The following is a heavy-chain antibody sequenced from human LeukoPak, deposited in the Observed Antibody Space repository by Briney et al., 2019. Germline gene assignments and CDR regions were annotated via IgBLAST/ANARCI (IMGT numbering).Heavy chain of an antibody. CDR1: GGSFSGYY. CDR3: ARVYSSSWYGDY. J-gene: IGHJ4*02. V-gene: IGHV4-34*01. CDR2: INHSGSA. D-gene: IGHD6-13*01. Sequence: SETLSLTCAVYGGSFSGYYWGWIRQPPGKGLEWIGEINHSGSANYNPSLKSRVTISVDTSKNQFSLKLSSVTAADTAVYYCARVYSSSWYGDYWGQGTLVTVSS.